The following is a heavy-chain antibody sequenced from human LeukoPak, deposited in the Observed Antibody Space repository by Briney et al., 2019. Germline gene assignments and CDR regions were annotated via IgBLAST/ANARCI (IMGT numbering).Heavy chain of an antibody. CDR3: TVAVSGTRAPGY. Sequence: GESLKISCKGSGYTFTSHWIGWVRQMPGKGLEWMGVIYPSDSDIRYSPSFRGQVTISADKSITTAYLQWSSLKASDSAMYYCTVAVSGTRAPGYWGQGTLVTVSS. CDR1: GYTFTSHW. J-gene: IGHJ4*02. V-gene: IGHV5-51*01. D-gene: IGHD6-19*01. CDR2: IYPSDSDI.